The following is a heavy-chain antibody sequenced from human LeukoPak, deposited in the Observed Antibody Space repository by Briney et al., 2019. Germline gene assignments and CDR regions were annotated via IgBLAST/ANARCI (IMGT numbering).Heavy chain of an antibody. CDR1: GGSFSGYY. CDR2: INHSGST. D-gene: IGHD3-22*01. J-gene: IGHJ4*02. Sequence: SETLSLTCAVYGGSFSGYYWSWIRRPPGKGLEWIGEINHSGSTNYNPSLTSRVTISVDTSKNQFSLKLSSVIAADTAVYYCAARRTYYYDSSGYKSGLDYWGQGTLVTVSS. CDR3: AARRTYYYDSSGYKSGLDY. V-gene: IGHV4-34*01.